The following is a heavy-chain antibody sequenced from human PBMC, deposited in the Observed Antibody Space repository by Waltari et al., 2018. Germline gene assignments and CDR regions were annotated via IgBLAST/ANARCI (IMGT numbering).Heavy chain of an antibody. D-gene: IGHD3-3*01. J-gene: IGHJ6*02. CDR2: INHSGST. CDR1: GGSFSGYY. Sequence: QVQLQQWGAGLLKPSETLSLTCAVYGGSFSGYYWSWIRQPPGKGLEWIGEINHSGSTNDNPSLKSRVTISVDTSKNQFSLKLSSVTAADTAVYYCARGPPTYYDFWRDNYYYYYGMDVWGQGTTVTVSS. V-gene: IGHV4-34*01. CDR3: ARGPPTYYDFWRDNYYYYYGMDV.